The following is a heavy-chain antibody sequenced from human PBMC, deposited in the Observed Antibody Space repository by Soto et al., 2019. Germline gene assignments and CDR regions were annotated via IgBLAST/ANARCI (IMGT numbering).Heavy chain of an antibody. CDR3: AKDHLNWGIQLWLPFDY. CDR1: GFTFSSYG. V-gene: IGHV3-30*18. D-gene: IGHD5-18*01. Sequence: QVQLVESGGGVVQAGRSLRLSCAASGFTFSSYGMHWVRQAPGKGLEWVAVISYDGSNKYYADSVKGRFTISRDNSKNTLYLQMNSLRAEDTAVYYCAKDHLNWGIQLWLPFDYWGQGTLVTVSS. CDR2: ISYDGSNK. J-gene: IGHJ4*02.